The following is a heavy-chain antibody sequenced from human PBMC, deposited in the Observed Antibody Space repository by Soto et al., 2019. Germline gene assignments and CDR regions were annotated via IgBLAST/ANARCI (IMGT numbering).Heavy chain of an antibody. CDR3: ARALCSGGSCYFDLAY. J-gene: IGHJ4*02. V-gene: IGHV4-4*02. D-gene: IGHD2-15*01. CDR1: GGSISSSNW. Sequence: KASETLSLTCAVSGGSISSSNWCGWVLQPPGKGLERIAQIYQSTSSNSNPSLKNRVTLSVDKSKTQFALKLSAVTAADTAVYYCARALCSGGSCYFDLAYWGQVTLVTVYS. CDR2: IYQSTSS.